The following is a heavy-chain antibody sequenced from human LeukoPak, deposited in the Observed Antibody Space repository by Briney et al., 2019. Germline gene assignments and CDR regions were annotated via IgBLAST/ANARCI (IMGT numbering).Heavy chain of an antibody. V-gene: IGHV4-4*07. CDR2: IYTSGST. D-gene: IGHD3-3*01. Sequence: KPSETLSLTCTVSGGSISSYYWSWIRQPAGKGLEWIGRIYTSGSTNYNPSLKSRVTISVDTSKNQFSLKLSSVTAADTAVYYCARHTYYDSWPEGDYWGQGTLVTVSS. CDR1: GGSISSYY. J-gene: IGHJ4*02. CDR3: ARHTYYDSWPEGDY.